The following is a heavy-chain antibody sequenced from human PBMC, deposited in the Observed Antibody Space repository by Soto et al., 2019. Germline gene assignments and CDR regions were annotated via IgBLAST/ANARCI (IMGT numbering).Heavy chain of an antibody. V-gene: IGHV1-18*01. Sequence: QVRLVQPAAEVKKPGASVKVSCKTSGYTFIRYGITWVRQAPGQGLEWMGWISPYNDYTNYEQKFQGRVSMTADTSTKTVHLELRTRTSDSTAVYYCARGGYYYDVGGKVTYYGFDGWGQGTTVSVSS. J-gene: IGHJ6*02. D-gene: IGHD3-16*01. CDR2: ISPYNDYT. CDR1: GYTFIRYG. CDR3: ARGGYYYDVGGKVTYYGFDG.